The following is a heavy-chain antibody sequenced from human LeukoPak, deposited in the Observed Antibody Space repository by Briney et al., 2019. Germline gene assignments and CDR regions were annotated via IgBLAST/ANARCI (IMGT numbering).Heavy chain of an antibody. CDR3: SRNAQQSLHAVHI. D-gene: IGHD4-11*01. CDR2: IYYSGST. CDR1: GASISSSSNF. V-gene: IGHV4-39*07. Sequence: KPSETLSLTCTVSGASISSSSNFWGWIRQPPGKGLEWIGSIYYSGSTYYNPSLKSRVTISLDTSKNQFSLKLSSVTAADTAVYYCSRNAQQSLHAVHIWGQGTMVTVSS. J-gene: IGHJ3*02.